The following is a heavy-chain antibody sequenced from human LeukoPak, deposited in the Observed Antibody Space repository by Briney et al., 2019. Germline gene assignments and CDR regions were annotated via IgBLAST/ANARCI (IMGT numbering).Heavy chain of an antibody. D-gene: IGHD2-21*02. Sequence: GASVKVSCKASEYTFSVYHIHWVRQAPGQGLEWMGRIIPILGIANYAQKFQGRVTITADKSTSTAYMELSSLRSEDTAVYYCARDLRLPQGRNAFDIWGQGTMVTVSS. V-gene: IGHV1-69*04. CDR2: IIPILGIA. J-gene: IGHJ3*02. CDR1: EYTFSVYH. CDR3: ARDLRLPQGRNAFDI.